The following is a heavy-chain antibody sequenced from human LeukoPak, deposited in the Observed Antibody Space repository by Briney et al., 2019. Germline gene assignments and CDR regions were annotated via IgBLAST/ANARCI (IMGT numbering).Heavy chain of an antibody. V-gene: IGHV3-21*01. CDR3: ARSRCSSTSCYRTRYFDY. CDR1: GFTFSSYS. CDR2: ISSSSSYI. J-gene: IGHJ4*02. Sequence: GGSLRLSCAASGFTFSSYSMNWVRQAPGKGLEWVSSISSSSSYIYYADSVKGRFTISRDNAKNSLYLQMNSPRAEDTAVYYCARSRCSSTSCYRTRYFDYWGQGTLVTVSS. D-gene: IGHD2-2*01.